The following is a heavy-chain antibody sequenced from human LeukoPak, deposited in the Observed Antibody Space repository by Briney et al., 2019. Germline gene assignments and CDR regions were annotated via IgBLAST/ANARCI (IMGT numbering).Heavy chain of an antibody. V-gene: IGHV3-15*01. CDR2: IKSKTDGGTT. CDR1: GFTFSNAW. Sequence: GGSLRLSCAASGFTFSNAWMSWVRQAPGKGLEWVGRIKSKTDGGTTDYAAPVKGRFTISRDDSKNTLYLQMNSLKTEDTAVYYCTTGTGYCSSTSCYVGYYYYGMGVWGQGTTVTVSS. J-gene: IGHJ6*02. CDR3: TTGTGYCSSTSCYVGYYYYGMGV. D-gene: IGHD2-2*01.